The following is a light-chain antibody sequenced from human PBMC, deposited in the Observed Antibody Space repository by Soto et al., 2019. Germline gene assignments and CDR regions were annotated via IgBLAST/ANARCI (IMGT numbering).Light chain of an antibody. CDR3: QQYFTSPLT. J-gene: IGKJ4*01. V-gene: IGKV3-20*01. CDR1: QSVSSNY. CDR2: GVS. Sequence: EVVLTQSPGTLSLSPGESATLSCRASQSVSSNYLAWYQQKPGQAPRLLIYGVSTRATGIPDRFSGSGSGTEFSLTISRLEPEDFALYYCQQYFTSPLTFGGGTKVEIK.